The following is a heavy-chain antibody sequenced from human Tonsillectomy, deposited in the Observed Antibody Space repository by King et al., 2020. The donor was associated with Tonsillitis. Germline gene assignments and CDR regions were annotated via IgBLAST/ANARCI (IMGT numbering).Heavy chain of an antibody. CDR1: GFTFSKAW. CDR3: TTEGGWYNNSLMDY. CDR2: IKSKTDDGTT. D-gene: IGHD6-13*01. J-gene: IGHJ4*02. V-gene: IGHV3-15*01. Sequence: DVQLVESGGGLVKPGGSLRLSCAVSGFTFSKAWMSWVRQAPGKGLEWVGRIKSKTDDGTTDYVAPVNGRFTISRDDSKNTLYLQMNSLKTEDTAVYYCTTEGGWYNNSLMDYWGQGTLVTVSS.